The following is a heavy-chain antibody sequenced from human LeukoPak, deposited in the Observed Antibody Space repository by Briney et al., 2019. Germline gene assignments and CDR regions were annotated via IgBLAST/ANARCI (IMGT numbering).Heavy chain of an antibody. Sequence: GGSLRLSCAASGFTFSSYNMNWVRQAPGKGLEWVANIKQDGSEKYYVDSVKGRFTISRDNAKNSLYLQMNSLRAEDTAVYYCSRSRYLCSGGSCYRPFDYWGQGTLVTVSS. J-gene: IGHJ4*02. CDR2: IKQDGSEK. D-gene: IGHD2-15*01. CDR3: SRSRYLCSGGSCYRPFDY. V-gene: IGHV3-7*01. CDR1: GFTFSSYN.